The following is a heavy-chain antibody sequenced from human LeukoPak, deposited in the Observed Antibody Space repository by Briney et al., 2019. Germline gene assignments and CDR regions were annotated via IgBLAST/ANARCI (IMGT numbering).Heavy chain of an antibody. CDR3: ARFYRPYYYDSSGYSEAFDY. CDR1: GDRVSSNSAA. V-gene: IGHV6-1*01. Sequence: SQTLSLTCAISGDRVSSNSAAWNWIRQSPSRGLEWLGRTYYRSKWYNDYAVSVKSRITINPDTSKNQFSLQLNSVTPEDTAVYYCARFYRPYYYDSSGYSEAFDYWGQGTLVTVSS. CDR2: TYYRSKWYN. J-gene: IGHJ4*02. D-gene: IGHD3-22*01.